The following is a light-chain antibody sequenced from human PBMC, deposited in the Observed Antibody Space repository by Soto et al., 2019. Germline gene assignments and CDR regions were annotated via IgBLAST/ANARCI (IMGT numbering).Light chain of an antibody. CDR3: QHLNNYPYT. CDR2: AAS. V-gene: IGKV1-9*01. Sequence: DIQLTQSPSFLSASVGDRVTITCRASQGISSYLAWYQQKSVKAPKLLIYAASTLQSGVPSRFSGSGSGTEFTLTISSLQAEDFATYYCQHLNNYPYTFGQGTKLEIK. CDR1: QGISSY. J-gene: IGKJ2*01.